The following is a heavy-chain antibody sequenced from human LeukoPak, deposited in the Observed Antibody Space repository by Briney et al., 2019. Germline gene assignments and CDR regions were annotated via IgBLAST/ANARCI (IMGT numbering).Heavy chain of an antibody. Sequence: PSETLSLTCTVSGGSISSYYWSWIRQPPGKGLEWVSAISGSGGSTYYADSVKGRFTISRDNSKNTLYLQMNSLRAEDTAVYYCATRSNLYGGNSFYYGMDVWGQGTTVTVSS. V-gene: IGHV3-23*01. CDR2: ISGSGGST. CDR3: ATRSNLYGGNSFYYGMDV. D-gene: IGHD4-23*01. CDR1: GGSISSYY. J-gene: IGHJ6*02.